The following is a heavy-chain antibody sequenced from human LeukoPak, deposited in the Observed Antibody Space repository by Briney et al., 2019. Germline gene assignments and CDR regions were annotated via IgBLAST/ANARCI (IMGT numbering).Heavy chain of an antibody. CDR1: GFTFSSYD. V-gene: IGHV3-23*01. Sequence: GGSLRLSCVDSGFTFSSYDRRWVRQIPGKGLEWVSAISASGGSTYYADSVKGRFTISRDNSKSTLYLQMNSLRAEDTAIFYCARDLNRNWFDPWGQGTLVTVSS. D-gene: IGHD1-14*01. CDR3: ARDLNRNWFDP. J-gene: IGHJ5*02. CDR2: ISASGGST.